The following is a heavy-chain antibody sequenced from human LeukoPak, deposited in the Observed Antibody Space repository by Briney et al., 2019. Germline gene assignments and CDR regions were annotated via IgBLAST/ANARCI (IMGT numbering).Heavy chain of an antibody. CDR1: GFTFSSAS. V-gene: IGHV3-21*01. J-gene: IGHJ2*01. CDR2: ISSSSSYI. Sequence: GGSLRLSCAASGFTFSSASMNWVRQAPGKGLGWVSSISSSSSYIYYADSVKGGFTTSTDTAKNSLCMQMKNLRAQDTCVYNCARGQIAVPGTGWWYFDLWGRGTLVSVS. D-gene: IGHD6-19*01. CDR3: ARGQIAVPGTGWWYFDL.